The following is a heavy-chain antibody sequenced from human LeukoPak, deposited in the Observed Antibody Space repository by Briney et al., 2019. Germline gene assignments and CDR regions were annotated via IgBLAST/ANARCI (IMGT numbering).Heavy chain of an antibody. J-gene: IGHJ4*02. CDR2: MNPNSGNT. CDR3: ARARDDYGVLIDY. V-gene: IGHV1-8*01. CDR1: GYTFTSYD. D-gene: IGHD4-17*01. Sequence: ASVKVSCKASGYTFTSYDINWVRQATGQGLEWMGWMNPNSGNTGYAQKFQGRVTMTRNTSISTAYMELSSLRSEDTAVYYCARARDDYGVLIDYWGQGTLVTVSS.